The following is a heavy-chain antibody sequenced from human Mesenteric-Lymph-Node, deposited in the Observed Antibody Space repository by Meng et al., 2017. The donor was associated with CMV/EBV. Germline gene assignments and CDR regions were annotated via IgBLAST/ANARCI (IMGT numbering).Heavy chain of an antibody. CDR1: GYTFTSYD. V-gene: IGHV1-8*01. CDR2: MNPNSGNT. D-gene: IGHD1-26*01. Sequence: ASVKVSCKASGYTFTSYDINWVRQATGQGLEWVGWMNPNSGNTGYAQKFQGRVTMTRNTSISTAYMELSSLRSEDTAVYYCARGSRWEPTPDFDYWGQGTLVTVSS. J-gene: IGHJ4*02. CDR3: ARGSRWEPTPDFDY.